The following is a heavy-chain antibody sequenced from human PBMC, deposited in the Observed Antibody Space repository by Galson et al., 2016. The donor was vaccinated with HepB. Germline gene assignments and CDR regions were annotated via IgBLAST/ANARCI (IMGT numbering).Heavy chain of an antibody. CDR1: GGSVSSFY. CDR3: ARLNRVGTVTTFDS. V-gene: IGHV4-59*02. Sequence: SETLSLTCTVSGGSVSSFYWSWIRQPPGKGLEYISYVQDRGSTSHNPSLKSRLTTSIETSKNQFSLRLTSVTAADTAVYFCARLNRVGTVTTFDSWGQGTLVIVSS. D-gene: IGHD4-17*01. J-gene: IGHJ4*02. CDR2: VQDRGST.